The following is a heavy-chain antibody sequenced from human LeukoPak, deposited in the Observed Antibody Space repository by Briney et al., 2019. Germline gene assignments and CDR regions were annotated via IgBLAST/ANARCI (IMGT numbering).Heavy chain of an antibody. CDR1: GFTFSSYA. Sequence: GGSLRLSCAASGFTFSSYAMSWVRQAPGKGLEWVSGISGSGGSTCYADAVKGRFTISRDNSKNTLYLQMNSLRVEDTAVYYCAKDLWSGGSCCDAFDIWGQGTMVTVSS. D-gene: IGHD2-15*01. CDR3: AKDLWSGGSCCDAFDI. J-gene: IGHJ3*02. CDR2: ISGSGGST. V-gene: IGHV3-23*01.